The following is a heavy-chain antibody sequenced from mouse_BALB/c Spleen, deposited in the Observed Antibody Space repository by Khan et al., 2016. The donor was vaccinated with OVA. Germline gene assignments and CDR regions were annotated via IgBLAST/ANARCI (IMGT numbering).Heavy chain of an antibody. CDR3: ARTDYYGSSDYFDY. CDR1: GYSFTDYN. J-gene: IGHJ2*01. CDR2: IYPYNVGT. D-gene: IGHD1-1*01. V-gene: IGHV1S135*01. Sequence: QQSGPELVKPGASVKVSCKASGYSFTDYNMFWVKQSHGKSLEWIGYIYPYNVGTSYNQKFKGKATLTVDKSSSTAFMHLSSLTSEDSAVFYCARTDYYGSSDYFDYWGQGTTLTVAS.